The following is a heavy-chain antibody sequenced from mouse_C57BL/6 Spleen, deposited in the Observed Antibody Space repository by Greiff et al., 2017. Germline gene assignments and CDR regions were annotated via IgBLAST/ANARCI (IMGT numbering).Heavy chain of an antibody. V-gene: IGHV1-7*01. CDR3: ARSDYSNSWYFDV. Sequence: VMLVESGAELAKPGASVKLSCKASGYTFTSYWMHWVKQRPGQGLEWIGYINPSSGYTKYNQKFKDKATLTADKSSSTAYMQLSSLTYEDSAVYYCARSDYSNSWYFDVWGTGTTVTVSS. CDR1: GYTFTSYW. J-gene: IGHJ1*03. CDR2: INPSSGYT. D-gene: IGHD2-5*01.